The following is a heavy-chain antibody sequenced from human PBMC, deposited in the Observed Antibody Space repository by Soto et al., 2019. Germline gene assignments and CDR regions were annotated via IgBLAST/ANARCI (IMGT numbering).Heavy chain of an antibody. CDR2: IIPIFGTA. V-gene: IGHV1-69*13. CDR1: GGTFSSYA. Sequence: SVKVSCKASGGTFSSYAISWVRQAPGQGLEWMGGIIPIFGTANYAQKFQGRVTITADGSTSTAYMELSSLRSEDTAVYYCARGCSSTSCYPPRTYYYGMDVWGQGTTVTVSS. J-gene: IGHJ6*02. CDR3: ARGCSSTSCYPPRTYYYGMDV. D-gene: IGHD2-2*01.